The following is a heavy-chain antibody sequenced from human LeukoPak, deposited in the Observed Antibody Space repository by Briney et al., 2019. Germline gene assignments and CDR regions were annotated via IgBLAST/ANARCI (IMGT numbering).Heavy chain of an antibody. J-gene: IGHJ4*02. V-gene: IGHV4-61*08. Sequence: SETLSLTCTVSGGSISSGGYYWSWIRQPPGKGLEWIGYIYYSGSTNYNPSLKSRVTISVDTSKNQFSLKLSSVTAADTAVYYCARRKNSYGDFDYWGQGTLVTVSS. D-gene: IGHD5-18*01. CDR2: IYYSGST. CDR1: GGSISSGGYY. CDR3: ARRKNSYGDFDY.